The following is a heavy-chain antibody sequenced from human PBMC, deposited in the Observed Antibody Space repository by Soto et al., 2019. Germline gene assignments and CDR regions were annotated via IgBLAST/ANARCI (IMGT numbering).Heavy chain of an antibody. J-gene: IGHJ6*03. V-gene: IGHV1-69*13. CDR3: ARRTVTTGYYDYIDV. D-gene: IGHD4-17*01. Sequence: ASVKLSCKSSGGTFSSYGISWVRQAPGQGLEWMGGIIPIFGTANYAQKFQGRVTITADESTSTAYMELSSLRSEDTAVYYCARRTVTTGYYDYIDVWGKGTTVTVSS. CDR2: IIPIFGTA. CDR1: GGTFSSYG.